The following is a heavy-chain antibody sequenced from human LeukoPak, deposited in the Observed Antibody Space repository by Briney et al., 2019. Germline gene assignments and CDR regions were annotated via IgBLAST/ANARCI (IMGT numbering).Heavy chain of an antibody. CDR1: GFTFSSYA. J-gene: IGHJ4*02. Sequence: GGSLRLSCAASGFTFSSYAMSWVRQAPGKGLEWVSDISGSGGSTYYADSVKGRFTISRDNSKNTLYLQMNSLRAEDTAVYYCAKVADIVVVPAAGFFDYWGQGTLVTVSS. CDR3: AKVADIVVVPAAGFFDY. CDR2: ISGSGGST. D-gene: IGHD2-2*01. V-gene: IGHV3-23*01.